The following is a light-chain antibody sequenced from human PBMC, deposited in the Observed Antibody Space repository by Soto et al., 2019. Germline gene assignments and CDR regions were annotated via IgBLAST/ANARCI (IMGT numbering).Light chain of an antibody. Sequence: QSALTQPASVSGSPGQSITISCTGTSRDVGGYDYVSWYQQHPGKAPKLMIYEVNNRPSGVSNRFSGSKSGNTASLTISGLQAEDEADYYCSSKTNVISYVFGTGTKLTVL. V-gene: IGLV2-14*01. CDR1: SRDVGGYDY. J-gene: IGLJ1*01. CDR2: EVN. CDR3: SSKTNVISYV.